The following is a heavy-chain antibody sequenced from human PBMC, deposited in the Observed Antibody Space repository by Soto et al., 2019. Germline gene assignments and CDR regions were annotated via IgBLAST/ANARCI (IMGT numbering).Heavy chain of an antibody. J-gene: IGHJ4*02. CDR3: ARGVSSSSGPFDY. D-gene: IGHD6-13*01. V-gene: IGHV1-2*04. CDR1: GYTFTGYY. Sequence: ASVKVSCKASGYTFTGYYMHWVRQAPGQGLEWMGWINPNSGGTNYAQKFQGWVTMTRDTSISTAYMELSRLRSDDTAVYYCARGVSSSSGPFDYWGQGTLVTVSS. CDR2: INPNSGGT.